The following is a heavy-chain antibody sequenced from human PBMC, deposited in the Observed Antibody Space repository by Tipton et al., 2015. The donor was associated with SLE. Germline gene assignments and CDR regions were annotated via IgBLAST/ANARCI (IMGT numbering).Heavy chain of an antibody. CDR2: IYYSGSP. Sequence: TLSLTCTVSGGSIIRSMYYWGWIRQPPGAGLEWIGSIYYSGSPYYNPSLKSRLTMSVVASKNQFSLRMNSVTAADTAFYYCAANAYDFWKEFDSWGQGTLVTVSS. V-gene: IGHV4-39*07. CDR3: AANAYDFWKEFDS. CDR1: GGSIIRSMYY. J-gene: IGHJ4*02. D-gene: IGHD3-3*01.